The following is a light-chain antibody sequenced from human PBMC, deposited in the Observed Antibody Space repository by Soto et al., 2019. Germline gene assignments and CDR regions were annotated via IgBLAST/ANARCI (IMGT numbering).Light chain of an antibody. CDR3: LQGTHWPWT. CDR2: EVS. J-gene: IGKJ1*01. Sequence: DVVMTQSPLSLPVTLGQPASISCRSSYSLIHSDGDTYLNWFQQRPGQSPRRLIYEVSNRDSGVPERYNSRGSGTDFTLKISRVEAVDVGIYYCLQGTHWPWTFGQGTEVEIK. V-gene: IGKV2-30*02. CDR1: YSLIHSDGDTY.